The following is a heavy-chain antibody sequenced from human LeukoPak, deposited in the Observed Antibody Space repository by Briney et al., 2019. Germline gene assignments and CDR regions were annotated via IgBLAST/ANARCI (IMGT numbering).Heavy chain of an antibody. D-gene: IGHD3-22*01. CDR3: TTNPYDRSGYHI. CDR2: IKSKSDGGTT. J-gene: IGHJ3*02. V-gene: IGHV3-15*01. Sequence: SGGSLRLSCAASGLSFNNAWMTWVRQAPGKGLEWVGLIKSKSDGGTTDYAAPVKGRFTISRDDSKNTPYLQMNSLKTEDTAVYYCTTNPYDRSGYHIWGQGTMVTVSS. CDR1: GLSFNNAW.